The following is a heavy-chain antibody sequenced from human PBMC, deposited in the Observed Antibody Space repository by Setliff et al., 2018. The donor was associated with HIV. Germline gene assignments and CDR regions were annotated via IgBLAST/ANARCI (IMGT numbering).Heavy chain of an antibody. CDR3: AREPHELRYFDWLLYPAYYYYGMDV. CDR2: ISTGGSYT. V-gene: IGHV3-11*06. Sequence: LRLSCAASGFTFSDYYMSWIRQAPGKGLEWVSYISTGGSYTNHADSVKGRFTISRDNAKNSLYLQMNSLRAEDTAVYYCAREPHELRYFDWLLYPAYYYYGMDVWGQGTTVTVSS. J-gene: IGHJ6*02. D-gene: IGHD3-9*01. CDR1: GFTFSDYY.